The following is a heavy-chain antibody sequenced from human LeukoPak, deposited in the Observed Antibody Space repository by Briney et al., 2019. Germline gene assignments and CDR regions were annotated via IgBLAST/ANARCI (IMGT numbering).Heavy chain of an antibody. CDR1: GFTFSSYA. D-gene: IGHD6-6*01. V-gene: IGHV3-21*01. J-gene: IGHJ3*01. CDR2: ISGDYNCI. Sequence: GGSLRLSCAASGFTFSSYAMSWVRQAPGKGLEWVSSISGDYNCIYYADSMKGRFTVSRDNTKNSLYLHMHSLRAEDTAVYYCARGKTQFVEDAFDLWGQGTMVTVSS. CDR3: ARGKTQFVEDAFDL.